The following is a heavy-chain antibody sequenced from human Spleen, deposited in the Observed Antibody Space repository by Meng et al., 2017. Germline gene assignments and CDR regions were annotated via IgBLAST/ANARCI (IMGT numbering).Heavy chain of an antibody. J-gene: IGHJ4*02. Sequence: QVQLQESGPGLVKPSQALSLPCTVSGGSVSSGDYYWTWIRQPPGKGLEWIGYIYYSGSTYCNPSLKSRVTISADTSKNQFSLKVSSVTAADTAVYYCARAVGQLVTRFDFWGQGTLVTVSS. CDR2: IYYSGST. CDR3: ARAVGQLVTRFDF. CDR1: GGSVSSGDYY. V-gene: IGHV4-30-4*01. D-gene: IGHD6-6*01.